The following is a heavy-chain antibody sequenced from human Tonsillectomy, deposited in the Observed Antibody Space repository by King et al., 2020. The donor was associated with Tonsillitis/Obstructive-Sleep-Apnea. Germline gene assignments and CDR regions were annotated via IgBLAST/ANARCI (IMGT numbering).Heavy chain of an antibody. CDR2: ISGDGGST. J-gene: IGHJ1*01. V-gene: IGHV3-43*02. CDR3: AKDIGIVVANAEYFQH. Sequence: VQLVESGGGVVQPGGSLRLSCAASGFTFDDYAMHWVRQAPGKGLEWVSLISGDGGSTYYADSVKGRFTISRDNSKNSLYLPMNSLRTEDTAFYYCAKDIGIVVANAEYFQHWGQGTLVTVSS. CDR1: GFTFDDYA. D-gene: IGHD3-22*01.